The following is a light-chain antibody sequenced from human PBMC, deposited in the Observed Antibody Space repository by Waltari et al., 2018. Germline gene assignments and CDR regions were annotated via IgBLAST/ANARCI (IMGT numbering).Light chain of an antibody. CDR2: RDD. CDR3: AAWDDSLDVVV. CDR1: SSNIGNNY. V-gene: IGLV1-47*01. Sequence: QSMLTQPPSASATPGQRVTISCSGASSNIGNNYVYWYQQIPGTAPKLLLYRDDQRPPEVPDRFSGSKSGTSAFLAISGLRSEDEADYHCAAWDDSLDVVVFGGGTKLTVL. J-gene: IGLJ2*01.